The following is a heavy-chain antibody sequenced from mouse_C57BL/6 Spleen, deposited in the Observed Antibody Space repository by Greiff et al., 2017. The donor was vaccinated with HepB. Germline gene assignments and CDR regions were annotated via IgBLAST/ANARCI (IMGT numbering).Heavy chain of an antibody. CDR2: IDPSDSET. CDR3: ATGTTAYWYFDV. J-gene: IGHJ1*03. V-gene: IGHV1-52*01. D-gene: IGHD1-2*01. CDR1: GYTFTSYW. Sequence: QVQLKQPGAELVRPGSSVKLSCKASGYTFTSYWMHWVKQRPIQGLEWIGNIDPSDSETHYNQKFKDKATLTVDKSSSTAYMQLSSLTSEDSAVYYCATGTTAYWYFDVWGTGTTVTVSS.